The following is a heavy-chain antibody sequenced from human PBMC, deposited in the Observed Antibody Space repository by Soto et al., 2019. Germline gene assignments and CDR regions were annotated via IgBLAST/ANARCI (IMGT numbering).Heavy chain of an antibody. CDR3: ARGLVVAGNTNAFDV. Sequence: PGESRKIACQSAGDSCIRYSTDRLRQMPGEGLEWMGIIFPGDSDTRYSPSFRGQVTISVDKSINAAYLQWSSLKASDTAIYFCARGLVVAGNTNAFDVWGQGTMVTVSS. V-gene: IGHV5-51*01. D-gene: IGHD6-19*01. CDR2: IFPGDSDT. CDR1: GDSCIRYS. J-gene: IGHJ3*01.